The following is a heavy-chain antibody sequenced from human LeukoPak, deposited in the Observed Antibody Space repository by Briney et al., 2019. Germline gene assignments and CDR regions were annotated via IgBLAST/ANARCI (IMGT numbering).Heavy chain of an antibody. V-gene: IGHV3-23*01. D-gene: IGHD3-3*01. CDR2: ISVGAEYL. J-gene: IGHJ4*02. CDR3: ASGPPFLKYFEY. Sequence: GRCLRLSCAASGFTFSTYVMNWFRPAPGKGLEWVSTISVGAEYLFYADSVKGRFTISRDDSNNALYLQMHSLRAEDTALYYCASGPPFLKYFEYWGQGTLVTVSS. CDR1: GFTFSTYV.